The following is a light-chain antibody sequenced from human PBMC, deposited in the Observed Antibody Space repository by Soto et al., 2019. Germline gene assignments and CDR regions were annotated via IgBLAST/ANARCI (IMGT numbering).Light chain of an antibody. V-gene: IGLV2-14*03. Sequence: QSVLTQPAYVSGSPGQSITISCGGTSSDVGAYIYVSWYQQYPGKAPKLIIYEVNNRPSGVSGRFSGSKSDTTAYLTISGLQAEDEADYYCSSYSDSDTKVFGTGTKFTVL. CDR2: EVN. CDR3: SSYSDSDTKV. CDR1: SSDVGAYIY. J-gene: IGLJ1*01.